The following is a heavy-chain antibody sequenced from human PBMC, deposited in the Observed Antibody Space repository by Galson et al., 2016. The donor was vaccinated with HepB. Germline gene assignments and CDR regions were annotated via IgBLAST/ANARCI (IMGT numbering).Heavy chain of an antibody. V-gene: IGHV5-51*01. CDR2: IYPGDSDT. J-gene: IGHJ4*02. CDR1: GYTFTNYW. CDR3: ARSGSLGRYFDY. Sequence: QSGAEVKKSGESLKISCKGSGYTFTNYWIGWVRQKPGKGLEWMGIIYPGDSDTRYSPSFQGQVTISADKSFRTAYLQWSGLKASDTAMYYCARSGSLGRYFDYWGQGTLDTVSS. D-gene: IGHD7-27*01.